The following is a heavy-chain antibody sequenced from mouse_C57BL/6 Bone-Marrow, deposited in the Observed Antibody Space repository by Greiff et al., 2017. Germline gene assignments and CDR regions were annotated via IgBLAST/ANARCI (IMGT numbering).Heavy chain of an antibody. CDR1: GFTFSSYG. V-gene: IGHV5-6*02. CDR2: ISSGGSYT. Sequence: EVNVVESGGDLVKPGGSLKLSCAASGFTFSSYGMSWVRQTPDKRLEWVATISSGGSYTYYPDSVKGRFTISRDNAKNTLYLQMSSLKSEDTAMYYCARRGELYYAIDYWGQGTSVTISS. J-gene: IGHJ4*01. CDR3: ARRGELYYAIDY.